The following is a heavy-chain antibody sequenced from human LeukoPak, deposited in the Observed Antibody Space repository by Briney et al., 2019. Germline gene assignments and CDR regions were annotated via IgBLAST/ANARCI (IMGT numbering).Heavy chain of an antibody. CDR3: ARDSRYNNVGDY. V-gene: IGHV1-2*02. J-gene: IGHJ4*02. Sequence: ASVKVSCKASGYSFIDYYIHWVRQAPGPGLEWMGWINPNSGGTNYAQKFQGRVTMTRDTSISTAYMELSRLRSDDTAVYFCARDSRYNNVGDYWGQGTLVTVSS. CDR1: GYSFIDYY. CDR2: INPNSGGT. D-gene: IGHD3-10*01.